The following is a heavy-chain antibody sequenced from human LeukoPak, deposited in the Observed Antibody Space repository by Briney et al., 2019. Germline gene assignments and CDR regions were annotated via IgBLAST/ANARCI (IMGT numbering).Heavy chain of an antibody. CDR1: GFTFSSYS. CDR3: AKGIRQLGNYYYYMDV. J-gene: IGHJ6*03. V-gene: IGHV3-23*01. CDR2: ISGSGGTT. D-gene: IGHD7-27*01. Sequence: GGSLRLSRAASGFTFSSYSMNWVRQAPGKGLEWVSAISGSGGTTFYPDSVKGRFTISRDNSKNTLYLQMSSLRAEDTAVYYCAKGIRQLGNYYYYMDVWGKGTTVTVSS.